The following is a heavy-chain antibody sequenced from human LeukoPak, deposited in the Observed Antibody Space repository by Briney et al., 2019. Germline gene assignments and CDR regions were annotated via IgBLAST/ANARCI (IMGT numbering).Heavy chain of an antibody. Sequence: PGGTLRLSCAASGFTFDDNGMSRVPQAQGKGLKGVSGINWDGGRTGYADSVKGRFTISRDNAKMSLYLQMNSLRAEDTALYYCARDGYGDYPEDWGQGTLVTVSS. CDR3: ARDGYGDYPED. V-gene: IGHV3-20*04. J-gene: IGHJ4*02. CDR1: GFTFDDNG. CDR2: INWDGGRT. D-gene: IGHD4-17*01.